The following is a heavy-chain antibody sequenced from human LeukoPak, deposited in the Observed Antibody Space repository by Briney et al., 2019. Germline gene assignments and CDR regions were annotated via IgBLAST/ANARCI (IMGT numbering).Heavy chain of an antibody. CDR1: GGSISGSSYY. CDR3: ARRIVGALRGNWFDP. V-gene: IGHV4-39*07. CDR2: IYYSGST. D-gene: IGHD1-26*01. Sequence: SETLSLTCTVSGGSISGSSYYWGWIRQPPGKGLEWIGSIYYSGSTYYNPSLKSRVTISVDTSKNQFSLKLSSVTAADTAVYYCARRIVGALRGNWFDPWGQGTLVTVSS. J-gene: IGHJ5*02.